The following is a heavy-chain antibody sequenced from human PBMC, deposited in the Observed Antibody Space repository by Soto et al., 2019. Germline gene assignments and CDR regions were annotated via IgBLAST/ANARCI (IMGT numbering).Heavy chain of an antibody. CDR1: GFPFSSYA. J-gene: IGHJ4*02. Sequence: GGSLRLSCAASGFPFSSYAMHWVRQAPGKGLEWVAVIWYDGSNKYYVDSVKGRFTISRDNSKNTLYLQMNSLRAEDTAVYYCARDRDSAYDFDFWGQGTLVTVSS. CDR2: IWYDGSNK. V-gene: IGHV3-33*01. CDR3: ARDRDSAYDFDF. D-gene: IGHD5-12*01.